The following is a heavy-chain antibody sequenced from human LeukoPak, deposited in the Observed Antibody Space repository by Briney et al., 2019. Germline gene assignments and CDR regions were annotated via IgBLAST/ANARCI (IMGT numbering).Heavy chain of an antibody. Sequence: SETLSLTCTVSDYSITNGFYWGWIRQPPGEGLEWVGSISYGGPTYYNPSLKSRVTISLDMSKNQFSLKLTSVTAADTAVYYCARASRPGGDSSGYDFDYWGQGTLVTVSS. J-gene: IGHJ4*02. CDR1: DYSITNGFY. CDR3: ARASRPGGDSSGYDFDY. V-gene: IGHV4-38-2*02. D-gene: IGHD3-22*01. CDR2: ISYGGPT.